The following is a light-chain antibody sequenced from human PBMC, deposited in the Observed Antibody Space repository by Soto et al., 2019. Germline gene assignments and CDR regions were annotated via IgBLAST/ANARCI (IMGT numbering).Light chain of an antibody. J-gene: IGKJ1*01. CDR3: QQYNSWLWT. Sequence: EIVLTQSPAPLSLSLGERATLSCRASQSIGSYLAWYQHKLGQPPRLLIYGASTRATGIPARFSGSGSGTEFTLIISSLQSEDSAVYYCQQYNSWLWTFGQGTKVDIK. CDR1: QSIGSY. CDR2: GAS. V-gene: IGKV3-15*01.